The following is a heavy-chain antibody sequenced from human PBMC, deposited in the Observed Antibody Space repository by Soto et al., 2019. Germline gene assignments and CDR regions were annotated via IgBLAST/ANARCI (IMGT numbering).Heavy chain of an antibody. CDR3: VRDPKVLRSLGGLSPTYYGRDF. D-gene: IGHD3-16*02. CDR2: INSDGNIT. J-gene: IGHJ6*04. CDR1: GFTFSSYW. Sequence: GSLRLSCAASGFTFSSYWMHWVRQAPGKGLVWVSRINSDGNITSYADSVKGRFTISRDNAKNTLYLQMNSLRAEDTAVYYCVRDPKVLRSLGGLSPTYYGRDFGGKGTTAPVPS. V-gene: IGHV3-74*01.